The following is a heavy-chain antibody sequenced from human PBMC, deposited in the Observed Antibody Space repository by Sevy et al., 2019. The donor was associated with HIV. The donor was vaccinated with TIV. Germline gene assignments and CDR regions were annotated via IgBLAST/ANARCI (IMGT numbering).Heavy chain of an antibody. V-gene: IGHV3-30*04. D-gene: IGHD1-26*01. CDR3: ARGPPDGSYDYFDY. J-gene: IGHJ4*02. CDR2: ISYDGSNK. Sequence: GGSLRLSCAASGFTFSSYAMHWVRQAPGKGLEWVAVISYDGSNKYYAESLKGRFIISRDNAKDTLYLQMNSLRADDTAVYYCARGPPDGSYDYFDYWGQGTLVTVSS. CDR1: GFTFSSYA.